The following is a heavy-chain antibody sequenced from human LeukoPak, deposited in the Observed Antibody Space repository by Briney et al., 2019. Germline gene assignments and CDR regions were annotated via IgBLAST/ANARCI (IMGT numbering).Heavy chain of an antibody. CDR2: MNPNRGNT. V-gene: IGHV1-8*03. CDR1: GYTCTSYD. D-gene: IGHD6-13*01. J-gene: IGHJ6*03. Sequence: GASVKVSCKASGYTCTSYDINWVRQATGQGLEWMGWMNPNRGNTGYAQKFQGRVTITRNTSISTAYMELSSLRSEDTAVYYCARGMAAAGTGFYYYYYYYMDVWGKGTTVTVSS. CDR3: ARGMAAAGTGFYYYYYYYMDV.